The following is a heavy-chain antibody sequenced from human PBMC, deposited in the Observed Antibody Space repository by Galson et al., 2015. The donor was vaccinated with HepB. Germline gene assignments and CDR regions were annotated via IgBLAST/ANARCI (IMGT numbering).Heavy chain of an antibody. V-gene: IGHV4-30-4*01. CDR1: GGSIRSGDYY. J-gene: IGHJ6*02. Sequence: LSLTCTVSGGSIRSGDYYWSWIRQPPGKGLEWIGYIYYSGSTYYKPSLKSRVTISVDTSKNQFSLKLRYVTAADTAVYYCARAMGYSSSWSSYYHYDYGMDVWGQGTTVTVSS. CDR2: IYYSGST. D-gene: IGHD6-13*01. CDR3: ARAMGYSSSWSSYYHYDYGMDV.